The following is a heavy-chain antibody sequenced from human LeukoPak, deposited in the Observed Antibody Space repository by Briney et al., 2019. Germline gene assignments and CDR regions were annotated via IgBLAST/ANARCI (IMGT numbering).Heavy chain of an antibody. CDR3: AKDSRLFLVVVAATRYFDY. Sequence: GGSLRLSCAASGFTFTTYWMAWVRQAPGKGLEWVANINGDGSRKNYLDSVKGRFTISRDNTKNSVYLQMNSLRVEDTAVYYCAKDSRLFLVVVAATRYFDYWGQGTLVTVSS. J-gene: IGHJ4*02. D-gene: IGHD2-15*01. V-gene: IGHV3-7*04. CDR1: GFTFTTYW. CDR2: INGDGSRK.